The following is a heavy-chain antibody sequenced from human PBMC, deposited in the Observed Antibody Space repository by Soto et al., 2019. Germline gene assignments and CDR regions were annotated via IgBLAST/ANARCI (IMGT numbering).Heavy chain of an antibody. J-gene: IGHJ4*02. V-gene: IGHV1-69*13. D-gene: IGHD3-16*02. Sequence: GASVKVSCKASGGTFSSYAISWVRQAPGQGLEWMGGIIPIFGTANYAQKFQGRVTITADESTSTAYMELSSLRSEDTAVYYCASRAFGGVIVPYFDYWGQGTLVTVSS. CDR3: ASRAFGGVIVPYFDY. CDR2: IIPIFGTA. CDR1: GGTFSSYA.